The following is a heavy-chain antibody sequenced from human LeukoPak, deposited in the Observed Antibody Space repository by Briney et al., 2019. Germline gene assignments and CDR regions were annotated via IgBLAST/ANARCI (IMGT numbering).Heavy chain of an antibody. Sequence: PSETLSLTCTVSGGSISSYYWSWIRQPPGKGLEWIGYIYYSGSTNYNPSLKSRVTISVDTSKNQFSLKLSSVTAVDTAVYYCARTDFYGDYDYWGQGTLVTVSS. J-gene: IGHJ4*02. V-gene: IGHV4-59*01. CDR2: IYYSGST. CDR1: GGSISSYY. D-gene: IGHD4-17*01. CDR3: ARTDFYGDYDY.